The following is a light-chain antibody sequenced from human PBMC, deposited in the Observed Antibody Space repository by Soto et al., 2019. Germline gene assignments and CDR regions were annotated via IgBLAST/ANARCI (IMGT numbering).Light chain of an antibody. V-gene: IGKV3-20*01. CDR2: GAS. J-gene: IGKJ5*01. CDR3: QQLLSYPIT. CDR1: QSVSSSY. Sequence: EIVLTQSPGTLSLSPGESAPLSCTASQSVSSSYLAWYQQKPGQAPRLLIYGASSRATGIPARFSGSGSGTEFTLTISSLQSEDFATYYCQQLLSYPITFGQGTRLEIK.